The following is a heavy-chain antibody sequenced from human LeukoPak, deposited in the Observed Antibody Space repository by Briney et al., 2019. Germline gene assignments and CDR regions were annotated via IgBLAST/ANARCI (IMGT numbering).Heavy chain of an antibody. CDR2: ISSNGGST. Sequence: PGGSLRLSCAASGFXFSSYAMHWVRQAPGKGLEYVSAISSNGGSTYYANSVKGRFTISRDNSKNTLYLQMGSLRAEDMAVYYCARSPGEVVNPEYAFDIWGQGTMVTVSS. V-gene: IGHV3-64*01. CDR3: ARSPGEVVNPEYAFDI. D-gene: IGHD3-10*01. J-gene: IGHJ3*02. CDR1: GFXFSSYA.